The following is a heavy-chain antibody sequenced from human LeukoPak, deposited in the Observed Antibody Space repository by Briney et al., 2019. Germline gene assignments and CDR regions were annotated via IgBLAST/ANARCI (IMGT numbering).Heavy chain of an antibody. CDR2: ISSSSSYI. V-gene: IGHV3-21*01. J-gene: IGHJ4*02. CDR1: GFTFSSYS. CDR3: AKDKLDDRVVTRPYYFDY. Sequence: KAGGSLRLSCAASGFTFSSYSMNWVRQAPGKGLEWVSSISSSSSYIYYADSVKGRFTISRDNAKNSLYLQMNSLRAEDTAVYYCAKDKLDDRVVTRPYYFDYWGQGTLVTVSS. D-gene: IGHD3-3*01.